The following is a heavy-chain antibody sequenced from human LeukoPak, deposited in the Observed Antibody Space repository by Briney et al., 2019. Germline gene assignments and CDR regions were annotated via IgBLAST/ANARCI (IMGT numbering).Heavy chain of an antibody. CDR1: GFTFSSYA. CDR3: AKERICEDGDSSGMDV. D-gene: IGHD6-19*01. V-gene: IGHV3-23*01. Sequence: GGSLRLSCAASGFTFSSYAMSWVRQAPGKGLEWVSAISGSGGSTYYADSVKGRFTISRDNSKNTLYLQMNSLRAEDTAVYYCAKERICEDGDSSGMDVWGQGTTVSVSS. J-gene: IGHJ6*01. CDR2: ISGSGGST.